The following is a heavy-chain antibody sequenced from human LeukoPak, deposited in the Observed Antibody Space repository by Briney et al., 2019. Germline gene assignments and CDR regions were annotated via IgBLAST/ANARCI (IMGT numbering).Heavy chain of an antibody. D-gene: IGHD6-13*01. Sequence: GGSLRLSCAASGFTFSSYAMSWVRQAPGKGLEWVPDVSGTGGSTYYADSVKGRFTISRDNSKNTLYLQMNSLRAEDTAVYYCAKVRSIAAAEAIDYWGQGTLVTVSS. CDR2: VSGTGGST. CDR1: GFTFSSYA. CDR3: AKVRSIAAAEAIDY. V-gene: IGHV3-23*01. J-gene: IGHJ4*02.